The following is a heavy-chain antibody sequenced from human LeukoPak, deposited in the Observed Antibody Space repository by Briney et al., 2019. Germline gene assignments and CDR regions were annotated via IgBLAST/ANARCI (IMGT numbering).Heavy chain of an antibody. Sequence: GGSLRLSCAASGFTFSTYSMNWVRQAPGKGLEWVANIKQDGSEKYYVDSVKGRFTISRDNAKNSLYLQMNSLRAEDTAVYYCARGVRGYSYGYYYYYYYYMDVWGKGTTVTISS. D-gene: IGHD5-18*01. CDR3: ARGVRGYSYGYYYYYYYYMDV. CDR1: GFTFSTYS. CDR2: IKQDGSEK. V-gene: IGHV3-7*01. J-gene: IGHJ6*03.